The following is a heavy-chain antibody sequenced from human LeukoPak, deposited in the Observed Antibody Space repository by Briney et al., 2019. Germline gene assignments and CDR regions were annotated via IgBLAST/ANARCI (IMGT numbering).Heavy chain of an antibody. CDR2: IIPIFGTA. D-gene: IGHD3-9*01. CDR3: ARNGHFDWSAPTWFDP. J-gene: IGHJ5*02. V-gene: IGHV1-69*05. Sequence: ASVKVSCKASGGTFSSYAISWVRQAPGQGLEWMGRIIPIFGTANYAQKFQGRVTITTDESTSTAYMELSSLRSEDTAVYYCARNGHFDWSAPTWFDPWGQGTLVTVSS. CDR1: GGTFSSYA.